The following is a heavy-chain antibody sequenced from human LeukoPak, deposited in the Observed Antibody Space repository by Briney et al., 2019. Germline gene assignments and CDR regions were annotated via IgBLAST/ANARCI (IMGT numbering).Heavy chain of an antibody. CDR2: ISGSGGST. D-gene: IGHD6-25*01. CDR3: AKGEADQGLRLDY. CDR1: GFTFSSYA. V-gene: IGHV3-23*01. Sequence: PGGTLRLSCAASGFTFSSYAMSWVRQAPGKGLEWVSAISGSGGSTYYADSVKGRFTISRDNSKNTLYLQMNSLRAEDTAVYYCAKGEADQGLRLDYWGQGTLVTVSS. J-gene: IGHJ4*02.